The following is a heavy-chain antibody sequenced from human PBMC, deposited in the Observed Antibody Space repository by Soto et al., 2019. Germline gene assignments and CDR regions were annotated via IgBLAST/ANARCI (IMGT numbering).Heavy chain of an antibody. V-gene: IGHV4-39*01. Sequence: PSETLSLTCTLSGGSISCSNFYWAWIRQPPGKGLEWIGNIYYSEGTYYNPSLKSRVTISVDTSKNQVSLKLYSVTAADTAVYYCASPTKWELLFDYWGQGTLVTVST. D-gene: IGHD1-26*01. CDR1: GGSISCSNFY. CDR3: ASPTKWELLFDY. CDR2: IYYSEGT. J-gene: IGHJ4*02.